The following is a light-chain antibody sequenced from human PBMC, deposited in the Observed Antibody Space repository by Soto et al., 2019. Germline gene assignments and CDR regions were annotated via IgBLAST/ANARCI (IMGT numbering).Light chain of an antibody. V-gene: IGLV2-14*01. Sequence: QSALTQPASVSGSPGQSITISCTGTSSDVGGYNYVSWYQQHPGIAPKLMIYDVSNRPSGVSNRFSGSKSGNTASLTISGLQAEDEADYYCSSYTSSPLYVFGTGTKLTVL. CDR3: SSYTSSPLYV. CDR2: DVS. CDR1: SSDVGGYNY. J-gene: IGLJ1*01.